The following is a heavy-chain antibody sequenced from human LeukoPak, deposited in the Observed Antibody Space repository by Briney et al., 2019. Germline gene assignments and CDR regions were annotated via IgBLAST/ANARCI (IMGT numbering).Heavy chain of an antibody. V-gene: IGHV3-23*01. J-gene: IGHJ6*03. CDR3: AKDGPVTRSPSNWGSHYYYYRDV. CDR2: ISGSGGDT. D-gene: IGHD7-27*01. CDR1: GFTFSGYA. Sequence: PRGSLRLTCAASGFTFSGYAMTWVRQAPGKGLEWVSSISGSGGDTYYADSVKGRFTISRDSSRNTLFLQMNSLRAEDTAVYYCAKDGPVTRSPSNWGSHYYYYRDVGGKGTTVTVSS.